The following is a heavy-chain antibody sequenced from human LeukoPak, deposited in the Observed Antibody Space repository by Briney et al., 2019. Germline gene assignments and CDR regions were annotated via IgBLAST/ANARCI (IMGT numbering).Heavy chain of an antibody. D-gene: IGHD4-11*01. Sequence: GGSLRLSCAASGFTFSSYSMNWVRQAPGKGLEWVSSISSSSSYIYYADSVKGRFTISRDNAKNSRYLQMNSLRAEDTAVYYCARADSNYGAFDIWGQGTMVTVSS. J-gene: IGHJ3*02. V-gene: IGHV3-21*01. CDR2: ISSSSSYI. CDR1: GFTFSSYS. CDR3: ARADSNYGAFDI.